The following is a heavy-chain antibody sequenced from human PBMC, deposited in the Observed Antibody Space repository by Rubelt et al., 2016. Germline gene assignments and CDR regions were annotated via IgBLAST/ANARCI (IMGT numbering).Heavy chain of an antibody. CDR1: GLTFSSYA. D-gene: IGHD1-26*01. V-gene: IGHV3-23*01. CDR2: ISGSGGST. J-gene: IGHJ4*02. Sequence: EVHLLESGGGLVQPGGSLRLSRAASGLTFSSYAMSWVRQAPGKGLEWVSAISGSGGSTYYADSVKGRFTISRDNSKNTLYLQRNRLGAEETAVYYCAREQEIVGALVVDFDYWGQGTLVTVSS. CDR3: AREQEIVGALVVDFDY.